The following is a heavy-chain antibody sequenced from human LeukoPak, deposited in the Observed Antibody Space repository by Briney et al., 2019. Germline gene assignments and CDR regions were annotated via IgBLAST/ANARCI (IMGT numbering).Heavy chain of an antibody. V-gene: IGHV4-61*02. Sequence: SETLSLTCTVSGGSISSGSYYWSWIRQPAGKGLEWIGRIYSSGSTNYNPSLKSRVTISLDTSKNQFSLKLTSVTAADTAVYYCTRAASSGPLFTYHMDVWGKGTTVTVSS. CDR3: TRAASSGPLFTYHMDV. CDR1: GGSISSGSYY. D-gene: IGHD3-22*01. CDR2: IYSSGST. J-gene: IGHJ6*03.